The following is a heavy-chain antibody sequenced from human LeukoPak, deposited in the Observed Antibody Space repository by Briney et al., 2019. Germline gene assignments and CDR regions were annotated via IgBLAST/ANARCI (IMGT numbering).Heavy chain of an antibody. CDR3: AKGEQWLIFTPVS. CDR2: ISGSGTVT. D-gene: IGHD6-19*01. V-gene: IGHV3-23*01. J-gene: IGHJ5*02. CDR1: GFSFNNFA. Sequence: PGGSLRLSCAASGFSFNNFAMSWVRPAPGKGLEGVSGISGSGTVTYYADSVKGRFTICRDNSKNTLFLQMTGLTDVDTATYFCAKGEQWLIFTPVSWGQGTLVAVSS.